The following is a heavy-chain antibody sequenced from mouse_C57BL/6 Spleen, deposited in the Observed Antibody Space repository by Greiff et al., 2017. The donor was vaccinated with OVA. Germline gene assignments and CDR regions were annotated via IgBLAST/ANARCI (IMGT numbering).Heavy chain of an antibody. J-gene: IGHJ4*01. D-gene: IGHD2-2*01. CDR3: ARQNGYDYYAMDD. CDR2: FYPGSGSL. Sequence: VMLVESGAELVKPGASVKLSCKASGYTFTEYTIHWVTQRPGKGLEWIGWFYPGSGSLKYNEKFKDKATLTADKSSSTVYRELSSLTSEDSAVYYCARQNGYDYYAMDDWGQGTSVTVSS. CDR1: GYTFTEYT. V-gene: IGHV1-62-2*01.